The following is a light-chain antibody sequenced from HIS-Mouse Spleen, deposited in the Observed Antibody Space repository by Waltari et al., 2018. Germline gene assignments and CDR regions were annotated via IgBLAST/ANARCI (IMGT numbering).Light chain of an antibody. V-gene: IGLV1-51*01. Sequence: QSVLTQPPSVYEAPGQKFTISSSGSSSNIGTHYVTWYQQLPGTVPKLLIYDNNKRPSVIPCRFSGTKSGTSATLGITGLQTGDEADYYCGTWDSSLSAYYVFGTGTKVTVL. CDR3: GTWDSSLSAYYV. CDR1: SSNIGTHY. J-gene: IGLJ1*01. CDR2: DNN.